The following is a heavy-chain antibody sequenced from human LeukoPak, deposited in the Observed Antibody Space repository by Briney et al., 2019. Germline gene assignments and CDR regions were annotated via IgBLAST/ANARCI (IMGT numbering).Heavy chain of an antibody. J-gene: IGHJ4*02. Sequence: PGGSLRLSCAASGFTFSTYWMHWVRQAPGKGLVWVSGVNTDGSRTNYADSVKGRFTISRDNSKNTLYLQMNSLRAEDTAVYYCAKEKAAADQTFDYWGQGTLVTVSS. CDR1: GFTFSTYW. CDR2: VNTDGSRT. CDR3: AKEKAAADQTFDY. V-gene: IGHV3-74*01. D-gene: IGHD6-13*01.